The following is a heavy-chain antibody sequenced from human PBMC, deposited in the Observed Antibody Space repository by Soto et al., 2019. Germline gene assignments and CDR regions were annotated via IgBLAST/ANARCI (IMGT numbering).Heavy chain of an antibody. Sequence: QVQLVQSGAEVKKPGSSVKVSCKASGGFSNYAISWVRQAPGQGLEWMGGFIKIFGTTHYAQKFQGRVTITADKSTDTAYRELSRLRSEHTAVDCCARSYPLGGVIPPTFDSWGQGTLVTVSS. CDR1: GGFSNYA. V-gene: IGHV1-69*06. CDR3: ARSYPLGGVIPPTFDS. J-gene: IGHJ4*02. D-gene: IGHD3-16*02. CDR2: FIKIFGTT.